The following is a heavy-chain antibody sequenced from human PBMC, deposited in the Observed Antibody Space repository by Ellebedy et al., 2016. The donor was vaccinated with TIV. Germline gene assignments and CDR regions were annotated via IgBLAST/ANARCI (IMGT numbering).Heavy chain of an antibody. CDR1: RFSFSSYW. CDR3: GREGAYGDYSQVSFPFDP. D-gene: IGHD4-17*01. CDR2: INQDGSDK. V-gene: IGHV3-7*01. J-gene: IGHJ5*02. Sequence: GGSLRLSCAASRFSFSSYWMTWVRQPPGKGLEWVANINQDGSDKYYVDSVKGRFTISRDNGKNSLDLQMNSLRAEDSALYYCGREGAYGDYSQVSFPFDPWGRGTLVIVSS.